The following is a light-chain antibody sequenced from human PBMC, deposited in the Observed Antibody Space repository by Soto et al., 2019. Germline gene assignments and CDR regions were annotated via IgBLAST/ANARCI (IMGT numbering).Light chain of an antibody. V-gene: IGKV3-11*01. CDR3: QQRSNWPT. CDR1: QSVSSY. Sequence: VLTPSRATLSLSTGERATLSCRASQSVSSYLAWYQQKPGQAPRLLIYDASNRATGIPARFSGSGPGTDFTLTISSLEPEDFAVYYCQQRSNWPTFGQGTKVDIK. J-gene: IGKJ1*01. CDR2: DAS.